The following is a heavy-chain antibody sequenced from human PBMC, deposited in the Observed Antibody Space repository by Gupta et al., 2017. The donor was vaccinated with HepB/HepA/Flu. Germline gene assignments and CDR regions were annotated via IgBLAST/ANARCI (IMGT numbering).Heavy chain of an antibody. CDR3: AKQRTYYDFWSGYSRLDY. V-gene: IGHV4-39*01. Sequence: QLQLQASGPGLVKPSETLSLTCTVSGGSISSSSYYWGWIRQPPGKGLEWIGSIYYSGSTYYNPSLKSRVTISVDTSKNQFSLKLSSVTAADTAVYYCAKQRTYYDFWSGYSRLDYWGQGTLVTVSS. CDR2: IYYSGST. CDR1: GGSISSSSYY. D-gene: IGHD3-3*01. J-gene: IGHJ4*02.